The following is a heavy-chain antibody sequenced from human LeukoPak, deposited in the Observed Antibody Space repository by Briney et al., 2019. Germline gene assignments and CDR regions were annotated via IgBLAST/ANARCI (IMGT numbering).Heavy chain of an antibody. V-gene: IGHV3-15*01. D-gene: IGHD4-23*01. CDR2: IKSKTDGGTT. CDR1: GFTFSHAW. Sequence: PGESLRLSCAASGFTFSHAWMSWVRQTPGKGLEWVGRIKSKTDGGTTDYAAPVKGRFTISTDDSKNTLYLQMNSLKTEDTAVYYCTTTSYYGGNSEVDYWGQGTLVTVSS. CDR3: TTTSYYGGNSEVDY. J-gene: IGHJ4*02.